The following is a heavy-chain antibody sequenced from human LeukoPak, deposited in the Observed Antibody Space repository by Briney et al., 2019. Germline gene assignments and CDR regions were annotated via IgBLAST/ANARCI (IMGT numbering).Heavy chain of an antibody. V-gene: IGHV3-9*03. Sequence: GGSLRLSCAASGFTFDDYAMHLVRQAPGKGLEWVSGISWNSGSIGYADPVKGRFTISRDNAKNSLYLQMNSLRAEDMALYYCAKAVGSGYSYGTFDYWGQGTLVTVSS. CDR1: GFTFDDYA. D-gene: IGHD5-18*01. J-gene: IGHJ4*02. CDR2: ISWNSGSI. CDR3: AKAVGSGYSYGTFDY.